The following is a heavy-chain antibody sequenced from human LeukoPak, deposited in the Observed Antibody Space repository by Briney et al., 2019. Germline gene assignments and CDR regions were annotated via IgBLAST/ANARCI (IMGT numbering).Heavy chain of an antibody. CDR2: ISGSGGTT. Sequence: GGSLRLSCAASGFTFSNYGMSWVRQAPGKGLEWVSTISGSGGTTYYGDSVKGRFTISRDNSKNTLYLQMNSLRAEDTAVYYCANQWLGAQYYFDYWGQGTLVTVSS. V-gene: IGHV3-23*01. CDR3: ANQWLGAQYYFDY. D-gene: IGHD6-19*01. CDR1: GFTFSNYG. J-gene: IGHJ4*02.